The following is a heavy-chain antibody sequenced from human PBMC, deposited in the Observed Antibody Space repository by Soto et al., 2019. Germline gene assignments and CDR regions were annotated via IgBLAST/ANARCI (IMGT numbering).Heavy chain of an antibody. CDR2: IIPIFGTA. V-gene: IGHV1-69*06. CDR1: GGTFSSYA. Sequence: QVQLVQSGAEVKKPGSSVKVSCKASGGTFSSYAISWVRQAPGQGLEWMGGIIPIFGTANYAQKFQGRVTITADKSTSTAYMELSSLRSEDTAVYYCARPSDGDCSSTSCYTYYYYYGMDVWGQGTTVTVSS. J-gene: IGHJ6*02. CDR3: ARPSDGDCSSTSCYTYYYYYGMDV. D-gene: IGHD2-2*02.